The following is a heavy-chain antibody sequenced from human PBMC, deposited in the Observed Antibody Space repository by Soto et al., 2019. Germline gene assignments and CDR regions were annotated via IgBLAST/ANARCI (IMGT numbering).Heavy chain of an antibody. V-gene: IGHV1-18*01. Sequence: QVQLVQSGAEVREPGASVKVSCKASGYTFTNYGASWVRQAPGQGLEWMGWIGGYKGNTNYAQKFQVRVTLTTDTSTTTAFMELRSLRSDDTAVYYCAPHTLDTGMPSGYWGQGPLVTVSS. CDR3: APHTLDTGMPSGY. D-gene: IGHD5-18*01. CDR2: IGGYKGNT. CDR1: GYTFTNYG. J-gene: IGHJ4*02.